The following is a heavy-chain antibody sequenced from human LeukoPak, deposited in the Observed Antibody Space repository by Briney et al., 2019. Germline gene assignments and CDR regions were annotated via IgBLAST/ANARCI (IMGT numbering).Heavy chain of an antibody. CDR3: AKGIAPSYYYFDY. CDR1: GFTFSSYA. D-gene: IGHD2-15*01. J-gene: IGHJ4*02. CDR2: ISGSGGST. Sequence: GGSLRLSCAASGFTFSSYAISWVRQAPGKGLEWVSAISGSGGSTYYADSVKGRFTISRDNSKNTLYLQMNSLRAEDTAVYYCAKGIAPSYYYFDYWGQGTLVTVSS. V-gene: IGHV3-23*01.